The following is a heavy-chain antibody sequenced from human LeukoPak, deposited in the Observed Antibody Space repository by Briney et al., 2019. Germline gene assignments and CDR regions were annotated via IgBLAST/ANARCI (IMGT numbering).Heavy chain of an antibody. CDR1: SGSISSGGYS. V-gene: IGHV4-30-2*01. J-gene: IGHJ6*03. D-gene: IGHD1-26*01. CDR3: ARVPYSGSSSPWYYMDV. CDR2: IYHSGST. Sequence: SETLSLTCAVSSGSISSGGYSWSWIRQPPGKGLEWIGYIYHSGSTYYNPSLKSRVTISVDRSKNQFSLKLSSVTAADTAVYYCARVPYSGSSSPWYYMDVWGKGTTVTVSS.